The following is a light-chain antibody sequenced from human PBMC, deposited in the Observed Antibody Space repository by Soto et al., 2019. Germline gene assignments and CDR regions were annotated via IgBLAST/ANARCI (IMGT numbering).Light chain of an antibody. CDR1: QSVDRY. CDR3: QQYQDYTWT. Sequence: DIQMTQSPSTLSASVGDRVSITCRASQSVDRYLAWYQQKPGKAPHLLIYDASSLESGVTSRFSGSGSGTEFTLTISSLQPDDLKTFYCQQYQDYTWTFGQGTKVEV. V-gene: IGKV1-5*01. J-gene: IGKJ1*01. CDR2: DAS.